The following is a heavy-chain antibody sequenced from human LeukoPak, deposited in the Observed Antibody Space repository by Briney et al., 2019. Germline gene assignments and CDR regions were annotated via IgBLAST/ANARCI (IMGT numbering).Heavy chain of an antibody. CDR1: GFTFSSYW. J-gene: IGHJ4*02. V-gene: IGHV3-7*01. CDR3: ARAVAGISEYYFDY. D-gene: IGHD6-19*01. CDR2: IKQDGSEK. Sequence: QPGGSLRLSCAASGFTFSSYWMSWVPQAPGKGLEWVANIKQDGSEKYYVDSVKGRFTISRDNAKNSLYLQMNSLRAEDTAVYYCARAVAGISEYYFDYWGQGTLVTVSS.